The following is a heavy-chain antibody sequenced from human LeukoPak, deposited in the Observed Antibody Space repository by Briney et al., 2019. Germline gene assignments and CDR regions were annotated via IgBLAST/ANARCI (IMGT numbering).Heavy chain of an antibody. V-gene: IGHV3-23*01. CDR2: ISGGGGNT. CDR3: GKNRYSGSLSPFDI. D-gene: IGHD1-26*01. Sequence: GGSLRLSCAASKFAFSSYAMSWVRQAPGKGLEWVSAISGGGGNTYYADSVKGRFTISRDNSQNTLYLQMNSLRAEDTAVYYCGKNRYSGSLSPFDIWGQGTMVTVSS. J-gene: IGHJ3*02. CDR1: KFAFSSYA.